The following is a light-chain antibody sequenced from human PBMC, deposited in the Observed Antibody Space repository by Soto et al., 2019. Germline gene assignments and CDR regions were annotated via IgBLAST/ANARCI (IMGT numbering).Light chain of an antibody. CDR1: KSISSW. J-gene: IGKJ1*01. V-gene: IGKV1-5*01. CDR2: DAS. Sequence: DIQMTQSPSTLSASVGDRVTITCRASKSISSWLAWYQQKPGKAPRVLIYDASSLAGGVPSRFSGGGSGTEFTLTISSLQPDDFATYYCLQYNSYWTFGQGTMVEIK. CDR3: LQYNSYWT.